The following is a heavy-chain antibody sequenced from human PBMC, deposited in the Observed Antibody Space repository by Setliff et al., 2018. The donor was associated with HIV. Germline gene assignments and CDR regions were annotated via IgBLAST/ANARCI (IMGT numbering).Heavy chain of an antibody. CDR3: ARQGAGYYYDSSEYYTGNGFDM. D-gene: IGHD3-22*01. V-gene: IGHV4-4*07. J-gene: IGHJ3*02. CDR1: GASISSYY. CDR2: IYTSGNM. Sequence: PSETLSLTCTVSGASISSYYWNWFRQPAGKGLESLGRIYTSGNMIYNPSLKSRVTMSADTSRNQLSLKLSSVTAADTAVYYCARQGAGYYYDSSEYYTGNGFDMWGQGTMVTVSS.